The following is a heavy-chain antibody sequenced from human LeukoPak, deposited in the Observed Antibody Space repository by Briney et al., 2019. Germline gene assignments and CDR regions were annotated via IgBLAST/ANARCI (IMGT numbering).Heavy chain of an antibody. Sequence: SETLSLTCTVSGXSISNYYWSWIRQPPGKGLEWIGYIYNSGSTNYNPSLKSRVTISVDTSKNQFSLKLSSVTAADTAMYYCARHWVEMTTPYSFDYWGQGTLVTVSS. D-gene: IGHD5-24*01. CDR2: IYNSGST. CDR3: ARHWVEMTTPYSFDY. J-gene: IGHJ4*02. V-gene: IGHV4-59*08. CDR1: GXSISNYY.